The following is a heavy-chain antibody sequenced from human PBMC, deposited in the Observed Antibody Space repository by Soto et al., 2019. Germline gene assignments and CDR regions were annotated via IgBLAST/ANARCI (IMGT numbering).Heavy chain of an antibody. Sequence: LGESLKISCKGSGYSFTSYWISWVRQMPGTGLEWMGRIDPSDSYTNYSPSFQGHVTISADKSISTAYLQWSSLKASDTAMYYCARHEGNGGYDALSYGMDVWGQGTTVTVSS. CDR1: GYSFTSYW. D-gene: IGHD5-12*01. CDR2: IDPSDSYT. CDR3: ARHEGNGGYDALSYGMDV. J-gene: IGHJ6*02. V-gene: IGHV5-10-1*01.